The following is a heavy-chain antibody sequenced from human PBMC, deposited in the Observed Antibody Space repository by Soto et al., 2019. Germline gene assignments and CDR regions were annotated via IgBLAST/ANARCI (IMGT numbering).Heavy chain of an antibody. CDR3: AGLYGSGSYGDYYGMDV. Sequence: QVQLVQSGAEVKKPGSSVKVSCKASGGTFSSYAISWVRQAPGQGLEWMGGIIPIFGTANYAQKFQGRVTITADEPTSTADMELSSLRSEDTAVYYCAGLYGSGSYGDYYGMDVWGQGTTVTVSS. V-gene: IGHV1-69*01. CDR1: GGTFSSYA. CDR2: IIPIFGTA. D-gene: IGHD3-10*01. J-gene: IGHJ6*02.